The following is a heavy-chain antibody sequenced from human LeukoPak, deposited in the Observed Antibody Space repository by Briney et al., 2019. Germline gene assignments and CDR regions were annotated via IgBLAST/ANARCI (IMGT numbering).Heavy chain of an antibody. CDR1: GFTVSSNY. J-gene: IGHJ3*02. CDR3: ARGGPTEYSSSFAFDI. V-gene: IGHV3-53*01. D-gene: IGHD6-6*01. Sequence: PGGSLRLSCAASGFTVSSNYMSWVRQAPGKGLEWASVIYSGGSTYYADSVKGRFTISRDNSKNTLYLQMNSLRAEDTAVYYCARGGPTEYSSSFAFDIWGQGTMVTVSS. CDR2: IYSGGST.